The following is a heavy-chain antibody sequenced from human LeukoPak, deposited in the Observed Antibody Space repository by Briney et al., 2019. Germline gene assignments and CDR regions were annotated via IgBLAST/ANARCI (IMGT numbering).Heavy chain of an antibody. CDR2: IRYDGSNK. CDR3: VNGESFYGDYGFDY. CDR1: GFTFSSYG. Sequence: GGSLRLSCAASGFTFSSYGMHWVRQAPGKGLEWVAFIRYDGSNKYYADSVKGRFTISRDNSKNTLYLHVNSLRPEDTVVFYCVNGESFYGDYGFDYWGQGTLVTVSS. J-gene: IGHJ4*02. D-gene: IGHD4-17*01. V-gene: IGHV3-30*02.